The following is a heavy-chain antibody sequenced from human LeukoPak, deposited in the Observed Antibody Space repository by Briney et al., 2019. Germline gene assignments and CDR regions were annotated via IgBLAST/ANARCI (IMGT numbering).Heavy chain of an antibody. CDR3: ARGFYGGNSGTFLWDY. CDR2: INHSGST. V-gene: IGHV4-34*01. J-gene: IGHJ4*02. CDR1: GGSFSGYY. D-gene: IGHD4-23*01. Sequence: PSETLSLTCAVYGGSFSGYYWSWIRQPPGKGLEWIGEINHSGSTNYNPSLKSRVTISVDTSKNQFSLKLSSVTAADTAVYYCARGFYGGNSGTFLWDYWGQGTLVTVSS.